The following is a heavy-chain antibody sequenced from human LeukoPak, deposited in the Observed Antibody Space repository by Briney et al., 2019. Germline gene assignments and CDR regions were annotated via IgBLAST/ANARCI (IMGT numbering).Heavy chain of an antibody. CDR1: GYSFANYW. Sequence: GESLKISCKGSGYSFANYWIGWVRQMPGKGLEWMGIIYPDDSDTRYSPSFQGQVTISADKSISTAYLQWSSLKASDTAIYYCARNYDILTGYYPFDHWGQGTLVTVSS. V-gene: IGHV5-51*01. CDR2: IYPDDSDT. CDR3: ARNYDILTGYYPFDH. J-gene: IGHJ5*02. D-gene: IGHD3-9*01.